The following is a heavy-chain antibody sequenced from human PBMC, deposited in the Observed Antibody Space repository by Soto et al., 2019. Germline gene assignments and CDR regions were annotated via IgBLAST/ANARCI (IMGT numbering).Heavy chain of an antibody. CDR1: GYSFTTHW. V-gene: IGHV5-51*01. Sequence: PGESLKISCVGSGYSFTTHWVAWVRQMPGKGLEWMGIFYPRDSAATYSPSFQGQVTMSADKSSSTAYLQWNSLQASDTAIYYCAGGGKAGSLFIGLEGWGQGTTVTVSS. D-gene: IGHD1-26*01. CDR2: FYPRDSAA. CDR3: AGGGKAGSLFIGLEG. J-gene: IGHJ6*02.